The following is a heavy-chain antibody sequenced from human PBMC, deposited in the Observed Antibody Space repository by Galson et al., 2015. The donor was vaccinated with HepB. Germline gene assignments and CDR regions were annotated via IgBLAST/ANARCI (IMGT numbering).Heavy chain of an antibody. V-gene: IGHV1-69*02. CDR2: IIPILGIA. D-gene: IGHD4-17*01. CDR3: ARALGDYGVGYYYYYGMDV. Sequence: SVKVSCKASGGTFSSYTISWVRQAPGQGLEWMGRIIPILGIANYAQKFQGRVTITADKSTSTAYMELSSLRSEDTAVYYCARALGDYGVGYYYYYGMDVWGQGTTVTVSS. CDR1: GGTFSSYT. J-gene: IGHJ6*02.